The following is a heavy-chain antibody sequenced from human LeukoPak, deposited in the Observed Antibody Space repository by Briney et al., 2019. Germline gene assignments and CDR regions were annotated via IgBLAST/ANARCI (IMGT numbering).Heavy chain of an antibody. D-gene: IGHD3-10*01. CDR2: MNPNSGNT. CDR1: GYTFTSYD. CDR3: ASLWTRGVITDDAFDI. J-gene: IGHJ3*02. V-gene: IGHV1-8*03. Sequence: ASVKVSCKASGYTFTSYDINWVRQATGQGLEWMGWMNPNSGNTGYAQKFQGRVTITRDTSASTAYMELSSLRSEDTAVYYCASLWTRGVITDDAFDIWGQGTMVTVSS.